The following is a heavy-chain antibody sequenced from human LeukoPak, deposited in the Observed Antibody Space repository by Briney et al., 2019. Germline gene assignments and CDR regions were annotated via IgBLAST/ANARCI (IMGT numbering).Heavy chain of an antibody. V-gene: IGHV4-34*01. J-gene: IGHJ4*02. Sequence: SETLSLTCTVSGGSISTYYWSWVRQPPGKGLEWIGEINHSGSTNYNPSLKSRVTISVDTSKNQFSLKLSSVTAADTAVYYCARGSDMAASGDFDYWGQGTLVTVSS. CDR1: GGSISTYY. CDR3: ARGSDMAASGDFDY. D-gene: IGHD5-24*01. CDR2: INHSGST.